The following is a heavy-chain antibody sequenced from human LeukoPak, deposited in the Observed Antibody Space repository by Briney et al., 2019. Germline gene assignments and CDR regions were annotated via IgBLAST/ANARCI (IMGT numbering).Heavy chain of an antibody. CDR2: INHSGST. V-gene: IGHV4-34*01. J-gene: IGHJ4*02. CDR3: ARGEGPGGGSLTFDY. Sequence: SETLSLTCAVYGGSFSGYYWSWIRLPPGKGLEWIGEINHSGSTNYNPSLKSRVTISVDTSKNQFSLKLSSVTAADTAVYYCARGEGPGGGSLTFDYWGQGTLVTVSS. CDR1: GGSFSGYY. D-gene: IGHD2-15*01.